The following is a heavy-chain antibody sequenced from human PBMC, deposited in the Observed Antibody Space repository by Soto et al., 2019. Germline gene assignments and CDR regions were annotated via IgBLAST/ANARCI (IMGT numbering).Heavy chain of an antibody. D-gene: IGHD3-22*01. J-gene: IGHJ4*02. V-gene: IGHV1-69*13. CDR1: GGTFSSYA. Sequence: SVKVSCKASGGTFSSYAISWVRQAPGQGLEWMGGIIPIFGTANYAQKFQGRVTITADESTSTAYMELSSLRSEDTAVYYCAIDRPGSYDSSGYYLYYFDYWGQGTLVTVSS. CDR3: AIDRPGSYDSSGYYLYYFDY. CDR2: IIPIFGTA.